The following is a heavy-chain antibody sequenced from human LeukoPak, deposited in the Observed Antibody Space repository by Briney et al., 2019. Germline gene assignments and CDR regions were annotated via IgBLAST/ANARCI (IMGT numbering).Heavy chain of an antibody. CDR2: ISGSGNAK. J-gene: IGHJ4*02. D-gene: IGHD2-2*01. V-gene: IGHV3-48*01. CDR1: GFSFSSYG. Sequence: GGSLRLSCAASGFSFSSYGMNWVRQAPGKGLEWVSYISGSGNAKHYTDSVKGRFTISRDNAKNALYLQMNSLGAEDTAVYFCARDYLYAFDYWGQGTLVTVSS. CDR3: ARDYLYAFDY.